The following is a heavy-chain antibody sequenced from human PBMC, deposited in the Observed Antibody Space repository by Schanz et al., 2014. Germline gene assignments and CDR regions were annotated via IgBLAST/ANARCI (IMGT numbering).Heavy chain of an antibody. CDR1: GFTFSSYG. V-gene: IGHV3-33*01. Sequence: QVRLVESGGGVVQPGRSLRLSCAASGFTFSSYGMHWVRQVPGKGLEWVAVVCYDGSKKYYADSVKGRFTTSRDNSKNTLYLQMNSLRAEDTTVYYCATGGGSRPFDYWGQGTLVTVSS. CDR3: ATGGGSRPFDY. J-gene: IGHJ4*02. D-gene: IGHD1-26*01. CDR2: VCYDGSKK.